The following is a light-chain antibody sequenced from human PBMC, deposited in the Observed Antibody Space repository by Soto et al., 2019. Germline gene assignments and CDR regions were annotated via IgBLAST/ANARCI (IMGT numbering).Light chain of an antibody. CDR3: QSYDRSLSGYV. CDR2: GNN. J-gene: IGLJ1*01. V-gene: IGLV1-40*01. Sequence: QSVLTQPPSVSGAPGQRVTISCTGSSSNIGAGSDVHWYQQLPGTAPKLLIFGNNNRPSGVPDRFSGSKSGTSASLAISELQAEDEADYYCQSYDRSLSGYVLGTGTKLTVL. CDR1: SSNIGAGSD.